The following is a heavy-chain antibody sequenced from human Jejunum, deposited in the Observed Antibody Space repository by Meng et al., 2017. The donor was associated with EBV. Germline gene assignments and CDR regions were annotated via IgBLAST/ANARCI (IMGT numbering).Heavy chain of an antibody. V-gene: IGHV2-5*02. J-gene: IGHJ4*02. CDR2: IYWDDDK. D-gene: IGHD3-10*01. CDR3: AHRLRSGSPRAWGYFDY. Sequence: QIPLKESGPTLVTPTQTLTLTCTFSGFSLSTSGVGVGWIRQPPGKALEWLALIYWDDDKRYSPYLKNRLTITKDTSKNQVVLTMTNMDPVDTATYYCAHRLRSGSPRAWGYFDYWGQGTLVTVSS. CDR1: GFSLSTSGVG.